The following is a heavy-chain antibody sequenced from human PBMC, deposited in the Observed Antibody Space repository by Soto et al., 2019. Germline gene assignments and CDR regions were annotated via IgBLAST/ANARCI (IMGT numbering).Heavy chain of an antibody. J-gene: IGHJ4*02. CDR3: ARAIAVGSTSLDY. D-gene: IGHD6-19*01. Sequence: PGGSLRLSCAASGFTFSNYAMIWVRQAPGKGLEWVSVIDVSCDYTNYADSVKGRFTISRDNSKNMMYLQMNSLGVEDTAVYYCARAIAVGSTSLDYWGLGTRVTVSS. CDR1: GFTFSNYA. V-gene: IGHV3-23*01. CDR2: IDVSCDYT.